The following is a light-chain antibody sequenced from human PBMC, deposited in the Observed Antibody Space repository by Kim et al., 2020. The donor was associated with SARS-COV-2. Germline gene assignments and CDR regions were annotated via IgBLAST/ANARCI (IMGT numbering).Light chain of an antibody. CDR1: QGISSY. CDR2: AAS. Sequence: AIRITQSPSSLSASTGDRVTITCRASQGISSYLAWYQQKPGKAPKPLIYAASTLQSGVPSRFSGSGSGTDFTLTISCLQSEDFATYYCQQYYSYPLTFGGGTKV. J-gene: IGKJ4*01. V-gene: IGKV1-8*01. CDR3: QQYYSYPLT.